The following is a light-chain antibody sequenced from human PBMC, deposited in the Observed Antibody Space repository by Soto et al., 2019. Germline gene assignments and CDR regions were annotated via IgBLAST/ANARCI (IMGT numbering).Light chain of an antibody. Sequence: EIVVTQSPATLSVSPGERATLSCRASQSVGSTLAWYQQKPGQGPRLLIYGASTRATGIPARFSGSGSGTEFTLTISSLQSEDFAVYYCLPYNRWPPWTFGQGTKVEIK. CDR2: GAS. V-gene: IGKV3-15*01. CDR3: LPYNRWPPWT. CDR1: QSVGST. J-gene: IGKJ1*01.